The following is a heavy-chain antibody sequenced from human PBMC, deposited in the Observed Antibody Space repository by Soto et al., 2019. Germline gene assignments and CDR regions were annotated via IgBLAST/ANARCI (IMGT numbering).Heavy chain of an antibody. V-gene: IGHV4-31*03. CDR3: ARDSDYCTGGSCYENFDF. J-gene: IGHJ4*02. CDR2: ISHSGRT. CDR1: GGSISSGTYY. D-gene: IGHD2-15*01. Sequence: SETLSLTCTVSGGSISSGTYYWTWVRQRPGEGLEWIGFISHSGRTYYNPSLKSRAAISVDTSENQFSLRLSSVTAADTAVYFCARDSDYCTGGSCYENFDFWGQGTLVTVS.